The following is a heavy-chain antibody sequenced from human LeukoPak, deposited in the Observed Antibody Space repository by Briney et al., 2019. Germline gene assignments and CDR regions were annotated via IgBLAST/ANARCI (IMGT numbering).Heavy chain of an antibody. CDR1: GGSITSYY. CDR2: IYYSGST. CDR3: ARDGIAAAGPGDYYYYMDV. V-gene: IGHV4-59*01. Sequence: SSETLSLTCTVSGGSITSYYWSWIRQPPGKGLEWIGYIYYSGSTNYNPSLKSRVTISVDTSKNQFSLKLSSVTAADTAVYYCARDGIAAAGPGDYYYYMDVWGKGTTVTVSS. J-gene: IGHJ6*03. D-gene: IGHD6-13*01.